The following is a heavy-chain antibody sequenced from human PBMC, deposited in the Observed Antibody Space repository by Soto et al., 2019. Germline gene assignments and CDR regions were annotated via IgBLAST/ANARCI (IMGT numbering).Heavy chain of an antibody. CDR1: GGSINNYH. Sequence: SETLSLTCSVSGGSINNYHWSWIRQPPGKGLEWIGYIYYSGSTNYNPSLKSRVTISVDKSKNQFSLKLSSVTAADTAVYYCARVSGSYYYGRDVWGQGTTVTGLL. V-gene: IGHV4-59*12. CDR2: IYYSGST. CDR3: ARVSGSYYYGRDV. J-gene: IGHJ6*02.